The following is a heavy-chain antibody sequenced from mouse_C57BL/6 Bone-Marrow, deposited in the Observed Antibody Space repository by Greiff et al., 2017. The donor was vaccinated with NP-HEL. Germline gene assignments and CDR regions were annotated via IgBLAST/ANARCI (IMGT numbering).Heavy chain of an antibody. CDR1: GFTFSDAW. CDR3: TRGDSSVLFPY. Sequence: EVMLVESGGGLVQPGGSMKLSCAASGFTFSDAWMDWVRQSPEKGLEWVAEIRNKANNHATYYAESVKGRFTISRDDSKSSVYLQMNSLRAEDTGIYYCTRGDSSVLFPYWGQGTLVTVSA. D-gene: IGHD3-2*02. J-gene: IGHJ3*01. CDR2: IRNKANNHAT. V-gene: IGHV6-6*01.